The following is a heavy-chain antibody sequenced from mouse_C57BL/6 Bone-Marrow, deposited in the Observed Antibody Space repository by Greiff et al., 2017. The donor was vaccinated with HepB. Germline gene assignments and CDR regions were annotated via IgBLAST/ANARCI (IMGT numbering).Heavy chain of an antibody. CDR3: ARRGAVYWYFDV. J-gene: IGHJ1*03. Sequence: QVQLQQPGAELVRPGTSVKLSCKASGYTFTSYWMHWVKQRPGQGLEWIGVIDPSDSYTNYNQKFKGKATLTVDTSSSTAYMQLSSLTSEDSAVYYCARRGAVYWYFDVWGTGTTVTVSS. CDR1: GYTFTSYW. CDR2: IDPSDSYT. V-gene: IGHV1-59*01.